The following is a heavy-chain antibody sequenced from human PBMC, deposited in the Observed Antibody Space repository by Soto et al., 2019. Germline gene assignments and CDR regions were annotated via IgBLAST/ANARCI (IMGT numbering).Heavy chain of an antibody. Sequence: PVGSLRLSCAASGFTFSSYGMHWVRQAPGKGLEWVAVISYDGSNKYYADSVEGRFTISSDNSKNTLYLQMNSLRAEDTAVYYCAKDRLYYYDSSGPLDYWGQGTLVTVSS. CDR1: GFTFSSYG. V-gene: IGHV3-30*18. J-gene: IGHJ4*02. D-gene: IGHD3-22*01. CDR3: AKDRLYYYDSSGPLDY. CDR2: ISYDGSNK.